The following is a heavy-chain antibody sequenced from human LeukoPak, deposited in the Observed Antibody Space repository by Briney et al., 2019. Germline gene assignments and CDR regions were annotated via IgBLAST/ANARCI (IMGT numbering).Heavy chain of an antibody. Sequence: ASVKVSCKASGYTFTSYGISWVRQATGQGLEWMGWISAYNGNTNYAQKLQGRVTMTTDTSTSTAYMELRSLRSDDTAVYYCARAGYCSGGSCYSGPFLDAFDIWGQGTMVTVSS. CDR1: GYTFTSYG. D-gene: IGHD2-15*01. V-gene: IGHV1-18*01. J-gene: IGHJ3*02. CDR3: ARAGYCSGGSCYSGPFLDAFDI. CDR2: ISAYNGNT.